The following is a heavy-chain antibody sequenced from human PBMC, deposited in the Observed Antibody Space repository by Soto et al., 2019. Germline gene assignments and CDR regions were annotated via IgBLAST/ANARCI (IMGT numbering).Heavy chain of an antibody. D-gene: IGHD3-22*01. J-gene: IGHJ3*02. V-gene: IGHV5-51*01. CDR2: IYPGDSDT. CDR3: ARGRGNYYDSSGYLDAFDI. Sequence: VESLKISCKGSGYSFTSYWIGWVRQMPGKGLEWMGIIYPGDSDTRYSPSFQGQVTISADKSISTAYLQWSSLKASDTAMYYCARGRGNYYDSSGYLDAFDIWGQGTMVTVSS. CDR1: GYSFTSYW.